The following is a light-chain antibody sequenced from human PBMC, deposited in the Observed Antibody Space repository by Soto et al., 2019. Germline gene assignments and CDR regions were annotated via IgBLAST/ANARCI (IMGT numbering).Light chain of an antibody. Sequence: EIVLTQSPGTLSLSPGERATLSCRASQSVSNTFLAWYQHKPGQAPKLLIYGASSRATGIPDRFSGSGSGTDFTLTIIRLEPEDFAVYYCQQYGSSPPMYTFGQGTKLEIK. CDR2: GAS. V-gene: IGKV3-20*01. CDR1: QSVSNTF. CDR3: QQYGSSPPMYT. J-gene: IGKJ2*01.